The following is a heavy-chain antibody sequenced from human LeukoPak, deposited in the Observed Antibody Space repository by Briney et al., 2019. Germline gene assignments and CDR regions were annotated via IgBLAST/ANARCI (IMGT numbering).Heavy chain of an antibody. Sequence: ASVKVSCKASGYTFTSYGISWVRQAPGLGLEWMGWISAYNGNTNYALKLQGRVTMTTDTSTSTAYMELRSLRSDDTAVYYCARAWRFGELNWFYPWGQGTLVTVSS. CDR2: ISAYNGNT. V-gene: IGHV1-18*01. J-gene: IGHJ5*02. CDR3: ARAWRFGELNWFYP. D-gene: IGHD3-10*01. CDR1: GYTFTSYG.